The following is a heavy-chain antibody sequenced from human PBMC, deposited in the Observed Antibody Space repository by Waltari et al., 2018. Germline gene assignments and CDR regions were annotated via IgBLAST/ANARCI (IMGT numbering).Heavy chain of an antibody. V-gene: IGHV3-15*01. CDR1: GFTFNSAW. CDR2: IKTKTDGGTI. D-gene: IGHD6-19*01. Sequence: EVQLVESGGGLVKPGGSLRLSCAASGFTFNSAWMTWVRQAPGKGLELVGRIKTKTDGGTIDYAAPVKDRFTISRDDSKNTLYLEMNSLKIEDTAVYYCTAGSPFHYWGQGALVTVSS. CDR3: TAGSPFHY. J-gene: IGHJ4*02.